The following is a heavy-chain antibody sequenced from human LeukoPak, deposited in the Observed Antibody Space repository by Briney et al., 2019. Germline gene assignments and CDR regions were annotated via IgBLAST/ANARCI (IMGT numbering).Heavy chain of an antibody. V-gene: IGHV4-61*02. CDR1: GGSISSGSYY. D-gene: IGHD3-9*01. CDR2: IYTSGST. J-gene: IGHJ4*02. Sequence: SETLSLTCTVSGGSISSGSYYWSWIRQPAGKGLEWIGRIYTSGSTNYNPSLKSRVTISVDTSKNQFSLKLSSVTAADTAVYYCARGGPGPYFDWLFRPFDYWGQGTLVTVSS. CDR3: ARGGPGPYFDWLFRPFDY.